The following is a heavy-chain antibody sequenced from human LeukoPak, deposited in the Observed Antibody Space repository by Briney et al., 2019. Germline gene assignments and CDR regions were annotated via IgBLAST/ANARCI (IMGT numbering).Heavy chain of an antibody. CDR2: IYYSGST. Sequence: TPSETLSLTCTVSGGSISSYYWSWIRQPPGKGLEWIGYIYYSGSTNYNPSLKSRVTISVDTSKNQFSLKLSSVTAADTAVYYCARHIWSGYYGFFYMDVWGKGTTVTVSS. D-gene: IGHD3-3*02. CDR1: GGSISSYY. CDR3: ARHIWSGYYGFFYMDV. V-gene: IGHV4-59*01. J-gene: IGHJ6*03.